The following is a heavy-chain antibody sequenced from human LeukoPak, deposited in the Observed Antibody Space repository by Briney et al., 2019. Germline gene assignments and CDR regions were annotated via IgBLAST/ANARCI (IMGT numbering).Heavy chain of an antibody. D-gene: IGHD6-13*01. J-gene: IGHJ4*02. CDR1: GGSISSYY. CDR2: IYTTGST. Sequence: SETLSLTCTISGGSISSYYWSWIRQPAGKGLEWIGRIYTTGSTNYNPSLKSRVTMSADTSKNQFSLKLSSVTAADTAVYYCARDLNVAAAGPIFDSWGQGTLVTVSS. CDR3: ARDLNVAAAGPIFDS. V-gene: IGHV4-4*07.